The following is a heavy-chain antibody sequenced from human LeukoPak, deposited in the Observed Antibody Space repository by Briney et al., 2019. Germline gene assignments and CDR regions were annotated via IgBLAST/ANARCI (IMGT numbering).Heavy chain of an antibody. CDR1: GFTFSTYN. D-gene: IGHD3-10*02. CDR2: ITSTSSYM. J-gene: IGHJ6*04. Sequence: GGSLRLSCAASGFTFSTYNMNWVRQAPGKGLEWVSSITSTSSYMYYADSVKGRFTISRDNAKNSLYLQMNSLRAEDTAVYYCAELGITMTGGVWGKGTTVTISS. V-gene: IGHV3-21*01. CDR3: AELGITMTGGV.